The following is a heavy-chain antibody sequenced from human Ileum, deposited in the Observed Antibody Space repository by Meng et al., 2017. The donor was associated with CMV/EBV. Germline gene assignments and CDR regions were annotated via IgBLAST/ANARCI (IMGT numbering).Heavy chain of an antibody. Sequence: GESLKISCAASGFTFSSNGMHWVRQAPGKGLEWVAFIRYDGSNKYYADSVKGRFTISRDNSKNTLFLQMNSLRAEDTAVYYCAKGYQLLYNWFDPWGQGTLVTVSS. CDR1: GFTFSSNG. V-gene: IGHV3-30*02. CDR3: AKGYQLLYNWFDP. D-gene: IGHD2-2*01. CDR2: IRYDGSNK. J-gene: IGHJ5*02.